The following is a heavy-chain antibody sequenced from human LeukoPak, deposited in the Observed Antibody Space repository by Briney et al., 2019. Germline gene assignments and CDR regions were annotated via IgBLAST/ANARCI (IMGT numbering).Heavy chain of an antibody. CDR3: ARQWIYSSRPLYYFDY. Sequence: PSETLSLTCTVSGGSISISTYYWGWIRQPPGKGLEWIGNIYYSGSTYYNPSLKSRVTISVDTSKNQFSLRLSSVTAADTAVYYCARQWIYSSRPLYYFDYWGQGTLVTVSS. V-gene: IGHV4-39*01. D-gene: IGHD6-13*01. CDR2: IYYSGST. CDR1: GGSISISTYY. J-gene: IGHJ4*02.